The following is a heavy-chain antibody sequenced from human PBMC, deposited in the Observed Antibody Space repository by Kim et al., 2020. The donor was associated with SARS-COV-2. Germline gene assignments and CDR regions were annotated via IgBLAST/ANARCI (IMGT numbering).Heavy chain of an antibody. J-gene: IGHJ6*02. CDR2: INAGNGNT. V-gene: IGHV1-3*01. CDR3: ARVLRMIAAGWYYYGMDV. D-gene: IGHD6-13*01. CDR1: GYTFTSYA. Sequence: ASVKVSCKASGYTFTSYAMHWVRQAPGQRLEWMGWINAGNGNTKYSQKFQGRVTITRDTSASTAYMELSSLRSEDTAVYYCARVLRMIAAGWYYYGMDVWGQGTTVTVSS.